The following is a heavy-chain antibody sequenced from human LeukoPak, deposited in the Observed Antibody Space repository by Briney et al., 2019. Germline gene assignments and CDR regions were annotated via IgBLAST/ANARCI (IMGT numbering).Heavy chain of an antibody. D-gene: IGHD1-26*01. J-gene: IGHJ4*02. Sequence: GGSLRLSCAASGFTFSGYAMSWVRQAPGKGLEWVSAISGSGGSTYYADSVKGRFTISRDNSKNTLYLQMNSLRAEDTAVYYCAKDRGGEWELVGHYFDYWGQGTLVTVSS. CDR1: GFTFSGYA. CDR3: AKDRGGEWELVGHYFDY. V-gene: IGHV3-23*01. CDR2: ISGSGGST.